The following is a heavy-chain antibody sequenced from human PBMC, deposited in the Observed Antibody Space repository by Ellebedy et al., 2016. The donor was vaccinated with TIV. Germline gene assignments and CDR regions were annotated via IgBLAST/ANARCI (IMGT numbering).Heavy chain of an antibody. CDR3: ARGCIVVVSGCPAFQH. Sequence: ASVKVSCKASGGTFSSYAISWVRQAPGQGLEWMGGIVPIFGTANYAQKFQGRVTITADESTSTAYMELSSLRSEDTAVYYCARGCIVVVSGCPAFQHWGQGTLVTVSS. V-gene: IGHV1-69*13. CDR1: GGTFSSYA. CDR2: IVPIFGTA. D-gene: IGHD2-21*01. J-gene: IGHJ1*01.